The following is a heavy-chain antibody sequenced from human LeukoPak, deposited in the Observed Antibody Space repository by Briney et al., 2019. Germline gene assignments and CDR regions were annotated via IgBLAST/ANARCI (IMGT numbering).Heavy chain of an antibody. V-gene: IGHV4-39*01. D-gene: IGHD4/OR15-4a*01. J-gene: IGHJ4*02. CDR2: LNFRGSL. CDR1: GGSITSGDYY. CDR3: ATQTYRAHFDH. Sequence: TSETLSLTCTVSGGSITSGDYYWNWVRQPPGKGLEWIGNLNFRGSLFYHPSLKSRVTMSADPSQNQFSLRLMSVTAADTAVYYCATQTYRAHFDHWGQGTLVTVSS.